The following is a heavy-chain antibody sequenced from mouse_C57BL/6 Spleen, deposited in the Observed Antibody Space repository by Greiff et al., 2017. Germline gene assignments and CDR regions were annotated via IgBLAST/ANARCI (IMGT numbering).Heavy chain of an antibody. V-gene: IGHV14-4*01. D-gene: IGHD2-13*01. CDR2: IDPENGDT. Sequence: EVQLQHSGAELVRPGASVKLSCTASGFNIKDDYMHWVKQRPEQGLEWIGWIDPENGDTEYASKFQGKATITADTSYNTAYLQLSSLTSDDSAVYYCTAGGDYVSWFAYWGQGTLVTVSA. CDR1: GFNIKDDY. J-gene: IGHJ3*01. CDR3: TAGGDYVSWFAY.